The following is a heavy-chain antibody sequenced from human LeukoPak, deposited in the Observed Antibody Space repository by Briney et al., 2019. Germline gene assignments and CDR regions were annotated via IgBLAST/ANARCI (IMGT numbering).Heavy chain of an antibody. D-gene: IGHD1-14*01. V-gene: IGHV1-18*01. J-gene: IGHJ4*02. CDR2: ISVHRGHT. CDR3: TRDPEVGDDFDY. CDR1: GYTFSTYG. Sequence: ASVKVSCKASGYTFSTYGISWVRQAPGQGLEWMGWISVHRGHTNYAQKFQGRLTLTTDTSTNTAYMELRSLRSDDTAVYYCTRDPEVGDDFDYWGQGTLVTVSS.